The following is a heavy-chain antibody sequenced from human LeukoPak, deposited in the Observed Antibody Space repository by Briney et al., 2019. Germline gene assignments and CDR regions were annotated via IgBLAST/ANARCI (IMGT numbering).Heavy chain of an antibody. D-gene: IGHD3-22*01. V-gene: IGHV3-30*04. CDR3: ARDSGYYDSSGYGL. J-gene: IGHJ4*02. Sequence: PGGSLRLSCAASGFTFISYAIHWVRQAPGKGLEWVAVISFHGTDSFYADSVKGRFTISRDNSKNTLYLQMSSLRADDTAVYYCARDSGYYDSSGYGLWGQGTLVTVSS. CDR2: ISFHGTDS. CDR1: GFTFISYA.